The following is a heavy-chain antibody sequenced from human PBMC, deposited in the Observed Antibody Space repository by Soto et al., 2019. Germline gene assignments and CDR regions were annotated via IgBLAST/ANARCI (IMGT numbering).Heavy chain of an antibody. Sequence: GSLRLSCAASGFTFSDYYMSWIRQAPGKGLEWVSYISSSGSTIYYADSVKGRFTISRDNAKNSLYLQMNSLRAEDTAVYYCARNGNAYFWSGYYYYYGMDVWGQGTTVTVS. CDR1: GFTFSDYY. CDR3: ARNGNAYFWSGYYYYYGMDV. V-gene: IGHV3-11*01. D-gene: IGHD3-3*01. J-gene: IGHJ6*02. CDR2: ISSSGSTI.